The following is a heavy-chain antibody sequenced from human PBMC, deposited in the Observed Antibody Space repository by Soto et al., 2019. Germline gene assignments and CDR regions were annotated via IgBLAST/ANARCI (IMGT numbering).Heavy chain of an antibody. V-gene: IGHV3-30-3*01. D-gene: IGHD3-10*01. CDR2: ISYDGSNK. CDR3: ASLGNTYYYGSGSFRNWFDP. J-gene: IGHJ5*02. Sequence: QVQLVESGGGVVQPGRSLRLSCAASGFTFSSYAMHWVRQAPGKGLEWVAVISYDGSNKYYADSVKGRFTNSRDNSKNTLYLQMNSLRAEDTAVYYCASLGNTYYYGSGSFRNWFDPWGQGTLVTVSS. CDR1: GFTFSSYA.